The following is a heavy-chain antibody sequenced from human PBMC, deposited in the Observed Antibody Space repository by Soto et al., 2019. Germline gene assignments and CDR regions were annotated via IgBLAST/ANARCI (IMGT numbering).Heavy chain of an antibody. CDR2: INHSGST. J-gene: IGHJ6*03. D-gene: IGHD1-1*01. V-gene: IGHV4-34*01. CDR3: ARTGTYYYYYYMDV. Sequence: AETLSLTWAVYGGSFSGYYWSWIRQPPGKGLEWIGEINHSGSTNYNPSLKSRVTISVDTSKNQFSLKLSSVTAADTAVYYCARTGTYYYYYYMDVWGKGTTVTVSS. CDR1: GGSFSGYY.